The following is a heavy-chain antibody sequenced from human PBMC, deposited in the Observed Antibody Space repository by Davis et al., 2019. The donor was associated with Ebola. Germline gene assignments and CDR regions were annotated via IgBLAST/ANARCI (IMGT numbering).Heavy chain of an antibody. Sequence: PGGSLRLSCAASGFTFSSYSMNWVRQAPGKGLEWVSSISSSSSYIYYADSVKGRFTISRDNAKNSLYLQMNSLRAEDTAVYYCACWDEYHDSRGYYYFDYWGQGTLVTVSS. CDR1: GFTFSSYS. CDR2: ISSSSSYI. D-gene: IGHD3-22*01. CDR3: ACWDEYHDSRGYYYFDY. J-gene: IGHJ4*02. V-gene: IGHV3-21*01.